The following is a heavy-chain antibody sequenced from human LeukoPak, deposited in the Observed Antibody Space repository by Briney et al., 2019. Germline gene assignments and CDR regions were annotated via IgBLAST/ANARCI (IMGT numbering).Heavy chain of an antibody. V-gene: IGHV1-2*02. J-gene: IGHJ6*03. Sequence: ASVKVSCKASGYTFTGYYMHWVRQAPGQGLEWMGWINPSSGGTNYAQKFQGRVTMTRDTSISTAYMELSRLRSDDTAVYYCARGPTHYYYYYYMDVWGKGTTVTISS. D-gene: IGHD4-11*01. CDR2: INPSSGGT. CDR3: ARGPTHYYYYYYMDV. CDR1: GYTFTGYY.